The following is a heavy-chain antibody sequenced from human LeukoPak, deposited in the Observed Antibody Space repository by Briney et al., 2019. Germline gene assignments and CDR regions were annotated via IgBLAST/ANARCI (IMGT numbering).Heavy chain of an antibody. J-gene: IGHJ4*02. D-gene: IGHD1-26*01. V-gene: IGHV3-21*01. CDR3: ARDSGSPYYFDY. Sequence: GGSLRLSCAASGFTFTNDFMTWVRQAPGKGLEWVSSISSSSCYIYYADSVKGRFTISRDNAKNSLYLQMNSLRAEDTAVYYCARDSGSPYYFDYWGQGTLVTVSS. CDR2: ISSSSCYI. CDR1: GFTFTNDF.